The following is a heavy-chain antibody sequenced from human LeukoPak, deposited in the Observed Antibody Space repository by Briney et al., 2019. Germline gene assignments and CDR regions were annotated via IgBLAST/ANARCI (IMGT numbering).Heavy chain of an antibody. CDR3: ARAPYSSSWIDY. V-gene: IGHV3-11*01. CDR2: ISSSGSTI. J-gene: IGHJ4*02. D-gene: IGHD6-13*01. CDR1: GFTFSDYY. Sequence: PGGSLRLSCAAPGFTFSDYYMSWIRQAPGKGLEWVSYISSSGSTIYYADSVKGRFTISRDNAKNSLYLQMNSLRAEDTAVYYCARAPYSSSWIDYWGQGTLVTVSS.